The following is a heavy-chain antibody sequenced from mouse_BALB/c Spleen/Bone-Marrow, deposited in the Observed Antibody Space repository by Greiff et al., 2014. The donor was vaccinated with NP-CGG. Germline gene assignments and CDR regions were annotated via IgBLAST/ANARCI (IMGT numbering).Heavy chain of an antibody. CDR1: GFSLSRYS. CDR3: DRNSGTGGFDY. J-gene: IGHJ2*01. V-gene: IGHV2-6-4*01. CDR2: IWGGGSK. Sequence: VQRVESGPGLVAPSQSLSITCTVSGFSLSRYSVHWVRQPPGKGLEWLGMIWGGGSKGYNSALKSRLGISKDNSKSQVFLKMNSLQTDDTAMYYCDRNSGTGGFDYGGQGTTLTVSS. D-gene: IGHD3-2*02.